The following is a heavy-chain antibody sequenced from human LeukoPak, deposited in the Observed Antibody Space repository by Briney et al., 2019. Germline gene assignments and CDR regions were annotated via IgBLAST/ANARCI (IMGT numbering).Heavy chain of an antibody. Sequence: PPETLSLTRTVSGGSISSSRYYWGWIRQPPGEGLEWIGNIYYSGSTYYNPSLKSRVTISLDTSKNQFSLKLSSVTAADTAVYYCARRDIAARLNWFDPWGQGTLVTVSS. CDR3: ARRDIAARLNWFDP. D-gene: IGHD6-6*01. CDR1: GGSISSSRYY. V-gene: IGHV4-39*01. J-gene: IGHJ5*02. CDR2: IYYSGST.